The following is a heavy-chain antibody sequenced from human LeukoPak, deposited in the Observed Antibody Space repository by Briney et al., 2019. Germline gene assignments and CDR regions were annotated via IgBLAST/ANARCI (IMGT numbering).Heavy chain of an antibody. CDR1: GSTFTSYY. D-gene: IGHD6-13*01. J-gene: IGHJ3*02. CDR2: INPNSGDT. V-gene: IGHV1-2*02. CDR3: ASSYSAGAFDI. Sequence: SETVSLKASGSTFTSYYMHWVRQAPGQGLEWMGWINPNSGDTNYAQKFQGRVTMTRDTSISTAYMQLSRLRSDDTAVYCCASSYSAGAFDIWGQGTMVTVSS.